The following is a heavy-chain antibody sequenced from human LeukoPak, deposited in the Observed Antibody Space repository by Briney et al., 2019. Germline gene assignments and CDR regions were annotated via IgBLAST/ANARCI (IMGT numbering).Heavy chain of an antibody. J-gene: IGHJ4*02. V-gene: IGHV3-21*01. CDR3: ARGISWHVDY. CDR1: GFTFSSYS. D-gene: IGHD6-13*01. CDR2: ISSSSSYI. Sequence: GGSLRLSCAASGFTFSSYSMNWVRQAPGKGLEWVSSISSSSSYIYYADSVKGRFTISRGNAKNSLYLQMNSLRAEDTAVYYCARGISWHVDYWGQGTLVTVSS.